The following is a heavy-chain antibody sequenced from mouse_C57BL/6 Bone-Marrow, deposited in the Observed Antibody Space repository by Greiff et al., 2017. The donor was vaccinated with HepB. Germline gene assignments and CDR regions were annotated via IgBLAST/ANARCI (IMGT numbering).Heavy chain of an antibody. CDR3: ADYYGRVDY. CDR1: GYTFTSYG. CDR2: IYPRSGNT. Sequence: VNVVESGAELARPGASVKLSCKASGYTFTSYGISWVKQRTGQGLEWIGEIYPRSGNTYYNEKFKGKATLTADKSSSTAYMELRSLTSEDSAVYFCADYYGRVDYWGQGTTLTVSS. D-gene: IGHD1-1*01. J-gene: IGHJ2*01. V-gene: IGHV1-81*01.